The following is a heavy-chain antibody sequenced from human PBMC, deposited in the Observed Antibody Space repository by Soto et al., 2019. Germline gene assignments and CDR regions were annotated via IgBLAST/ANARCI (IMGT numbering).Heavy chain of an antibody. Sequence: QVQLVQSGAEVKKPGSSVKVSCKASGGTFSSYAISWVRQAPGQGLEWMGGIIPIFGTANYAQKFQGRVTMTADESTSTAYMELSSLRSEDTAVYYCARRIHSSAGSLRAFDIWGQGTMVTGSS. CDR2: IIPIFGTA. D-gene: IGHD6-19*01. CDR1: GGTFSSYA. CDR3: ARRIHSSAGSLRAFDI. J-gene: IGHJ3*02. V-gene: IGHV1-69*01.